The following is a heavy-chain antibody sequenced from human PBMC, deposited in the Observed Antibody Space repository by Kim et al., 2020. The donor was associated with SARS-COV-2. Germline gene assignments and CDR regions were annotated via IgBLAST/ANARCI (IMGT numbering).Heavy chain of an antibody. CDR2: ISWNSGSI. D-gene: IGHD3-9*01. CDR3: AKDRLVIIRGYFDY. CDR1: GFTFGDYA. Sequence: GGSLRLSCAASGFTFGDYAMHWVRQAPGKGLEWVSGISWNSGSIGYADSVKGRFTISRDNAKNSLYLQMNSLRAEDTALYYCAKDRLVIIRGYFDYWGQGTLVTVSS. J-gene: IGHJ4*02. V-gene: IGHV3-9*01.